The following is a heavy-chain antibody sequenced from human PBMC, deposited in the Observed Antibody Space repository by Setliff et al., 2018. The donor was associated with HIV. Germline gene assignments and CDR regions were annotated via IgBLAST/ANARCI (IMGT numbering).Heavy chain of an antibody. V-gene: IGHV4-59*11. CDR2: IYYSGTT. D-gene: IGHD5-12*01. CDR3: AGRGGYNDWYFDY. Sequence: SETLSLTCNVSGVSMSSHYWSWIRQAPGQPPNKGLEWIGNIYYSGTTNYNPSLESRVTISIDTSKSQFSLKLTSVTTADTAIYYCAGRGGYNDWYFDYWGQGALVTVPS. CDR1: GVSMSSHY. J-gene: IGHJ4*02.